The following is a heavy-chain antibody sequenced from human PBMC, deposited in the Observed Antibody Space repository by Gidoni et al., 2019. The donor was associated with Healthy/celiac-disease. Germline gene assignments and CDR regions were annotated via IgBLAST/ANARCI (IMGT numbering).Heavy chain of an antibody. CDR3: AVPSGYCSGGSCYSYFDY. Sequence: QVQLQQWGAGLLKPSETLSLPCAVYGGSFSGYYWSWIRQPPGKGLEWIGEINHSGSTNYNPSLKSRVTISVDTSKNQFSLKLSSVTAADTAVYYCAVPSGYCSGGSCYSYFDYWGQGTLVTVSS. V-gene: IGHV4-34*01. CDR2: INHSGST. CDR1: GGSFSGYY. D-gene: IGHD2-15*01. J-gene: IGHJ4*02.